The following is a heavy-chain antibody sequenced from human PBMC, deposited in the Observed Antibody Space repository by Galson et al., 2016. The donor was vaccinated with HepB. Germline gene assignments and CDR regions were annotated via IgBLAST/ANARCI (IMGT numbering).Heavy chain of an antibody. J-gene: IGHJ4*02. V-gene: IGHV6-1*01. CDR1: GDSVSSNSAA. Sequence: CAISGDSVSSNSAAWNWIRRSPSRGLEWLGMAYYRSKWYTDYAVSVKSRITINPDTSKNQFSLQLNSVTPEDTAVYYCARDQEGIAIDYWGQGTLVTVSS. CDR2: AYYRSKWYT. CDR3: ARDQEGIAIDY. D-gene: IGHD2-21*01.